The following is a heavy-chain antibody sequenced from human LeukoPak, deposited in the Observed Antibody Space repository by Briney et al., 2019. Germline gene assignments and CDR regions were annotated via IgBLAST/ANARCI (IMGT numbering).Heavy chain of an antibody. CDR3: ASLMDLSSYYYYYGVDV. V-gene: IGHV4-34*01. CDR1: GGSFSGYY. Sequence: SETLPLTCAVYGGSFSGYYWSWIRQPPGKGLEWIGEINHSGSTNYNPSLKSRVTISVDTSKNQFSLKVSSVTAADTAVYYCASLMDLSSYYYYYGVDVWGKGTTVTVSS. CDR2: INHSGST. J-gene: IGHJ6*04. D-gene: IGHD3-16*02.